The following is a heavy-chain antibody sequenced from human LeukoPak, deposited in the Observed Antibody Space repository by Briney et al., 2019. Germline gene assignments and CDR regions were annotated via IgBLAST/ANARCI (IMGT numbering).Heavy chain of an antibody. Sequence: ASVKVSCKASGYTFTSYGISWVRQAPGQGLEWMGWIRAYNGNTNYAQKLQGRVTMTTDTSTSTAYMELRSLRSDDTAVYYCARPYESEGYSGYEYYFDYWGQGTLVTVSS. D-gene: IGHD5-12*01. CDR1: GYTFTSYG. V-gene: IGHV1-18*01. J-gene: IGHJ4*02. CDR2: IRAYNGNT. CDR3: ARPYESEGYSGYEYYFDY.